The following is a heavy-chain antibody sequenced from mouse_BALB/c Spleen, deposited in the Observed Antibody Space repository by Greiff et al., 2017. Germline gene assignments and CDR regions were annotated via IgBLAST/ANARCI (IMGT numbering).Heavy chain of an antibody. V-gene: IGHV1-55*01. CDR2: IYPGSGST. CDR3: AILDWYFEV. CDR1: GYNFTSYW. J-gene: IGHJ1*01. D-gene: IGHD2-10*02. Sequence: VQLQQPGAELVKPGTSVKLSCKASGYNFTSYWINWVKLRPGQGLEWIGDIYPGSGSTNYNEKFKSKATLTVDTSSSTAYMQLSSLASEDSALYYCAILDWYFEVWGAGTTVTVSS.